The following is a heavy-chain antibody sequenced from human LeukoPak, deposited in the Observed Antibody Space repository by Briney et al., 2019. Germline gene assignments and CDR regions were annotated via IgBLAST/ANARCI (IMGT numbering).Heavy chain of an antibody. V-gene: IGHV1-69*13. CDR2: IIPIFGTA. J-gene: IGHJ1*01. CDR3: ATDSSGYYYPEYFLH. CDR1: GYTFSNYG. D-gene: IGHD3-22*01. Sequence: GASVKVSCMASGYTFSNYGISWVRQAPGQGLEWMGGIIPIFGTASYAQKFQGRVTITADESTSTAYMELSSLRSEDTAVYYCATDSSGYYYPEYFLHWGQGTLVTVSS.